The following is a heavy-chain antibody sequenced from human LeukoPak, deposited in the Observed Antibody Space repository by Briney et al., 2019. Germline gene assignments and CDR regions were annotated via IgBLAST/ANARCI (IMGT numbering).Heavy chain of an antibody. V-gene: IGHV4-59*01. D-gene: IGHD4-17*01. Sequence: SETLSLTCTVSGGSISSYYWSWIRQPPGKGLEWIGYIYYSGSTNYNPSLKSRVTISVDTSKNQSSLKLSSVTAADTAVYYCARVSVTTTGNWFDPWGQGTLVTVSS. CDR3: ARVSVTTTGNWFDP. CDR1: GGSISSYY. J-gene: IGHJ5*02. CDR2: IYYSGST.